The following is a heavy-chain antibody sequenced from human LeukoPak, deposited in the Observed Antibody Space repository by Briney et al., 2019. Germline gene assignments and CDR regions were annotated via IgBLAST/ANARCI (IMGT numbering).Heavy chain of an antibody. D-gene: IGHD3-10*01. CDR2: FSGGGTST. V-gene: IGHV3-23*01. CDR3: AKQIYYTSRNQRETSDY. J-gene: IGHJ4*02. Sequence: GGSLRLSCAASGFAFSTYAMSWVRQAPGKGLQWVLAFSGGGTSTYYADSVRGRFTISRDNSKNTLYLQMNSLRAEDTAVYYCAKQIYYTSRNQRETSDYWGQGTLVTVSS. CDR1: GFAFSTYA.